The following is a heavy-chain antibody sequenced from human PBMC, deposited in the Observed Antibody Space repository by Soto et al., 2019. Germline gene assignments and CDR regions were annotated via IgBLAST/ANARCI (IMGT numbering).Heavy chain of an antibody. CDR1: GYTFTSYD. D-gene: IGHD6-13*01. CDR3: ARERSAAGTGWFDP. CDR2: MNPNSGNT. J-gene: IGHJ5*02. V-gene: IGHV1-8*01. Sequence: QVQLVQSGAEVKKPGASVKVSCKASGYTFTSYDINWVRQATGQGLEWMGWMNPNSGNTGYAQKFQGRVTMTRNTSISTAYMELSSLRSEDTAVYFCARERSAAGTGWFDPRGQGTLVTVSS.